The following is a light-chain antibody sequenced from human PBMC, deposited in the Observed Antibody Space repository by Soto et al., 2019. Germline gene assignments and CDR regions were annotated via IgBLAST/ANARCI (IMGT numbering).Light chain of an antibody. V-gene: IGLV2-14*01. CDR3: SSFTSSSTWV. J-gene: IGLJ3*02. CDR1: SSDIGRYDY. Sequence: QSALTQPASVSGSPGQSITISCTGTSSDIGRYDYVSWFQQHPGRAPKLLIYEVINRPSGVSIRFSGSKSGSTASLTIPGLQAEDEADFYCSSFTSSSTWVFGGGTKVTVL. CDR2: EVI.